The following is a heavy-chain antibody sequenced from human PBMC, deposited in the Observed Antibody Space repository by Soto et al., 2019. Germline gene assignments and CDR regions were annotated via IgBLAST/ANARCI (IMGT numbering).Heavy chain of an antibody. V-gene: IGHV3-13*01. CDR1: GFTFSSYD. CDR3: ASTLRAGDRPAV. D-gene: IGHD4-17*01. J-gene: IGHJ6*02. Sequence: GGSLRLSCAASGFTFSSYDMHRVRQATGKGLEWVSAIGTAGDTYYPGSVKGRFTISRENAKNSLYLQMNSLRAGDTAVYYCASTLRAGDRPAVWGQGTTVTVSS. CDR2: IGTAGDT.